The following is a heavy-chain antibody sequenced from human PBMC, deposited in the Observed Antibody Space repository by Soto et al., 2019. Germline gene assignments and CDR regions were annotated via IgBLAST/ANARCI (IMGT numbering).Heavy chain of an antibody. CDR2: IIPIFGTA. CDR1: GGTFSSYA. J-gene: IGHJ6*02. D-gene: IGHD6-13*01. V-gene: IGHV1-69*13. CDR3: ARVVAASGKKGWGYYYYGMDV. Sequence: SVKVSCKASGGTFSSYAISWVRQAPGQGLEWMGGIIPIFGTANYAQKFQGRVTITADESTSTAYMELSSLRSEDTAVYYCARVVAASGKKGWGYYYYGMDVWGQGTTVAVSS.